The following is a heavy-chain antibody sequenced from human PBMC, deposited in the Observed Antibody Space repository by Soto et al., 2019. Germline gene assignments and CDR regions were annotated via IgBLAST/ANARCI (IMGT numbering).Heavy chain of an antibody. CDR2: IHYSGST. CDR3: ARVGAVAENYWYGVGV. D-gene: IGHD6-19*01. J-gene: IGHJ6*02. CDR1: GGSISSYY. Sequence: SETLSLTCTVSGGSISSYYWNWIRQPPGKGLEWIGYIHYSGSTKYNPSLKSRVTISVDTSKNQFSLNLNSVTAADTAVYYCARVGAVAENYWYGVGVWGQGTTVTVSS. V-gene: IGHV4-59*01.